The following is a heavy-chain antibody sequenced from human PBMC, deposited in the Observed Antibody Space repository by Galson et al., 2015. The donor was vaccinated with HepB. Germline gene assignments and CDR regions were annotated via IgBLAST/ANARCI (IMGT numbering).Heavy chain of an antibody. CDR2: INHSGST. J-gene: IGHJ4*02. CDR3: ARGEHYYDSSGYSW. Sequence: LSLTCAVYGGSFSGYYWSWIRQPPGKGLEWIGEINHSGSTNYNPSLKSRVTISVDTSKNQFSLKLSSVTAADTAVYYCARGEHYYDSSGYSWWGQGTLVTVSS. V-gene: IGHV4-34*01. CDR1: GGSFSGYY. D-gene: IGHD3-22*01.